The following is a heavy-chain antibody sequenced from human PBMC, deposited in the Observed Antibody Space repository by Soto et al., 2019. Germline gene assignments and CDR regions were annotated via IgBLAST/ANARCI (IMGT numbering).Heavy chain of an antibody. J-gene: IGHJ6*02. V-gene: IGHV3-74*01. D-gene: IGHD1-7*01. Sequence: GGSLRLSCAASGFTFTNYWMHWVRQVPGKGLVWVSRINSDGSHTTYADSVKGRFTISRDNAQNTLFLQMNSLRAEDTAVYYCARSGTSNSGKDVWGRGTTVTVSS. CDR1: GFTFTNYW. CDR2: INSDGSHT. CDR3: ARSGTSNSGKDV.